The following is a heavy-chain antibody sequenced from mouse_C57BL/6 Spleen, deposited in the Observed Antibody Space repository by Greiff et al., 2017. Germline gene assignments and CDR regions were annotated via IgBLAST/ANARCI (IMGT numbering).Heavy chain of an antibody. CDR2: IDPSDSET. CDR1: GYTFTSYW. CDR3: ANSPGGNYEDWYFDV. J-gene: IGHJ1*03. D-gene: IGHD2-1*01. V-gene: IGHV1-52*01. Sequence: VQLQQPGAELVRPGSSVKLSCKASGYTFTSYWMHWVKQRPIQGLEWIGNIDPSDSETHYNQKFKDKATLTVDKSSSTAYMQLSSLTSANSAVYDCANSPGGNYEDWYFDVWGTGTTVTVSS.